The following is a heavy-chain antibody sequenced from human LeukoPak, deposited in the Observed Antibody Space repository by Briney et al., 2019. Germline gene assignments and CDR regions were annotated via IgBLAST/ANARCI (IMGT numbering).Heavy chain of an antibody. CDR2: ISGSGGSK. CDR1: GFTFSTYG. V-gene: IGHV3-23*01. Sequence: GGSLRLSCAASGFTFSTYGMSWVRQAPGKGLEWVSAISGSGGSKYYADSVKGRFTISRDTSRSTLYLQMNSLRAEDAAVYYCAKAPVTSCRGAFCYPFDYWGQGTLVTVSS. D-gene: IGHD2-15*01. CDR3: AKAPVTSCRGAFCYPFDY. J-gene: IGHJ4*02.